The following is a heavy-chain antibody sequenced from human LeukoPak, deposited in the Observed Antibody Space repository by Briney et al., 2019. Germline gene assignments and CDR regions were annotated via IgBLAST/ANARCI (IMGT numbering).Heavy chain of an antibody. CDR2: INGAGSSI. J-gene: IGHJ4*02. CDR3: ARGGDYKNDY. Sequence: GGSLRLSCAASGFTLSSYWMHWVRQTPGKGLVRVSRINGAGSSISYADSVKGRVTISRDNAKNTLYLQMNNLRAEDTAVYYCARGGDYKNDYWGQGTLVTVSS. V-gene: IGHV3-74*01. CDR1: GFTLSSYW. D-gene: IGHD4-17*01.